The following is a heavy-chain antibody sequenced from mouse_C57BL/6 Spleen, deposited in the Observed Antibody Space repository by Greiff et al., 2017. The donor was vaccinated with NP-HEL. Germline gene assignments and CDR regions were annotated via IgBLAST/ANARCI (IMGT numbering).Heavy chain of an antibody. Sequence: VQLQQSGPELVKPGASVKISCKASGYSFTGYYMNWVKQSPEKSLEWIGEINPSTGGTTYNQKFKAKATLTVDKSSSTAYMQLKSLTSEDSAVYYCAGGQPYYAMDYWGQGTSVTVSS. V-gene: IGHV1-42*01. D-gene: IGHD6-1*01. J-gene: IGHJ4*01. CDR1: GYSFTGYY. CDR3: AGGQPYYAMDY. CDR2: INPSTGGT.